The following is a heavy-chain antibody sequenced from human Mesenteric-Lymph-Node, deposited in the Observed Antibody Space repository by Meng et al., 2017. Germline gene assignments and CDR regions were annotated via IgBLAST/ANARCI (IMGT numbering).Heavy chain of an antibody. V-gene: IGHV1-18*01. Sequence: ASVKVSCKASGYTFTSYGISWVRQAPGQGLEWMGWTSAYNGNTNYAQKLQGRVTMTTDTSTSTAYMELRSLRSNDTAVYYGARDYYGSGSDYNGSNPDYWGQGTLVTVSS. CDR3: ARDYYGSGSDYNGSNPDY. CDR2: TSAYNGNT. J-gene: IGHJ4*02. CDR1: GYTFTSYG. D-gene: IGHD3-10*01.